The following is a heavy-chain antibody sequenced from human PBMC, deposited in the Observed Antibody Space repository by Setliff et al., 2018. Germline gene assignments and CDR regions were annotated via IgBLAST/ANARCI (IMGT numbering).Heavy chain of an antibody. CDR1: GGSISSSSYY. Sequence: PSETLSLTCTVSGGSISSSSYYWGWIRQAPGKGLEWVSVISGSSSITYQADSVKGRFTISRDNSKNMLYLQLNSPRAEDTAVYFCAGTIFGVQYYFDYWGQGTLVTVSS. V-gene: IGHV3-23*01. D-gene: IGHD3-3*01. CDR2: ISGSSSIT. J-gene: IGHJ4*02. CDR3: AGTIFGVQYYFDY.